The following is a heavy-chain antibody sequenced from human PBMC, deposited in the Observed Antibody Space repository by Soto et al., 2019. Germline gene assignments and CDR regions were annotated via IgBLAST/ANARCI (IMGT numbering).Heavy chain of an antibody. CDR1: GGSISSSKW. V-gene: IGHV4-4*02. Sequence: QVQLQESGPGLVKPSWTLSLTCAVSGGSISSSKWWSWVRQPPGKGLEWIGQIYHGGSSDYNPSLKRRATISVDKSKNQFSLKLSSVTAADTAVYYCARDRDSSDTGGMDVWGQGNTVTVSS. D-gene: IGHD3-22*01. J-gene: IGHJ6*02. CDR3: ARDRDSSDTGGMDV. CDR2: IYHGGSS.